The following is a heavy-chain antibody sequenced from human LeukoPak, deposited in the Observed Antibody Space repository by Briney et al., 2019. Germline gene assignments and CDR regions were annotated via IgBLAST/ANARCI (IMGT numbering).Heavy chain of an antibody. CDR3: SRVAYGGNRDAFDV. V-gene: IGHV3-73*01. J-gene: IGHJ3*01. CDR2: IRSKANSYAT. CDR1: GFTFSSYG. Sequence: GGSLRLSCAASGFTFSSYGMHWVRQASGKGLEWVGRIRSKANSYATAYAASVKGRFIISREDSKNTAYLQMNSLKSDDTAVYYCSRVAYGGNRDAFDVWGQGTMVTVSS. D-gene: IGHD4-23*01.